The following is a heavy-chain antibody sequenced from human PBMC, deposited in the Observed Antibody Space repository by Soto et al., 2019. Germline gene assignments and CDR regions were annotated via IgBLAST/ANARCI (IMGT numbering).Heavy chain of an antibody. D-gene: IGHD3-9*01. J-gene: IGHJ3*02. Sequence: SETLSLPSTVSGVYISSRSYYRGWIRQPPGKGLEWIGYIYCSGSTNYNPSLKSRVTISVDTSKNQFSLKLSSVTAADTAVYYCARALILTGYYIHDAFDIWGQGTMVTVSS. CDR2: IYCSGST. CDR3: ARALILTGYYIHDAFDI. CDR1: GVYISSRSYY. V-gene: IGHV4-61*01.